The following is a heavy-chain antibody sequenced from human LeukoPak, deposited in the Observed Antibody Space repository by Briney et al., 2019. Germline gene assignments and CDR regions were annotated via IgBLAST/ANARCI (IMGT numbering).Heavy chain of an antibody. CDR2: MNPNSGNT. V-gene: IGHV1-8*01. Sequence: GASVKVSCKASGYTFTSYDINWVRQATGQGLEWMGWMNPNSGNTGYAQKFQGRVTMTRNTSISTAYMELSSLRSEDTAVYYCARVRTVFGVVAYCYYMDVWGKGTTVTVSS. CDR1: GYTFTSYD. CDR3: ARVRTVFGVVAYCYYMDV. D-gene: IGHD3-3*01. J-gene: IGHJ6*03.